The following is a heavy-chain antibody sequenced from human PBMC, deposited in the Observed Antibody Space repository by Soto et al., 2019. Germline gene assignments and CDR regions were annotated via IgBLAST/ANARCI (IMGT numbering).Heavy chain of an antibody. CDR2: ISYDGSNK. Sequence: GGSLRLSCAASGFTFSSYAMHWVRQAPGKGLGWVAVISYDGSNKYYADSVKGRFTISRDNSKNTLYLQMNSLRAEDTAVYYCARELVGATCCYGMDVWGQGTTVTVS. V-gene: IGHV3-30-3*01. J-gene: IGHJ6*02. CDR1: GFTFSSYA. D-gene: IGHD1-26*01. CDR3: ARELVGATCCYGMDV.